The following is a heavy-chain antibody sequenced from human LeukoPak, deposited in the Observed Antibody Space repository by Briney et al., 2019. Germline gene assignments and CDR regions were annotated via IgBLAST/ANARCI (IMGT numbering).Heavy chain of an antibody. J-gene: IGHJ4*02. Sequence: GGSLRLSCAASGFTFSSYWMHWVRQAPGKGLEWVAFIRYDGSNKYYADSVKGRFTISRDNSKNTLYLQMNSLRAEDTAVYYCAKVPNPYSSSWYAGVNYWGQGTLVTVSS. V-gene: IGHV3-30*02. CDR3: AKVPNPYSSSWYAGVNY. CDR1: GFTFSSYW. CDR2: IRYDGSNK. D-gene: IGHD6-13*01.